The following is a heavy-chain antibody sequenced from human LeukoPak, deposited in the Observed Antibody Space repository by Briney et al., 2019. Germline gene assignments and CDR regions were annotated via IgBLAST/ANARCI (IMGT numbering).Heavy chain of an antibody. CDR1: GDSISSGDYY. V-gene: IGHV4-61*02. CDR3: AREGYYYDSSGHYLDY. CDR2: ISSSGST. J-gene: IGHJ4*02. D-gene: IGHD3-22*01. Sequence: SETLSLTCTVSGDSISSGDYYWSWIRQPAGKGLEWIGRISSSGSTNYNPSLKSRVTISVDTSKNQFSLKLSSVTAADTAVYYCAREGYYYDSSGHYLDYWGQGTLVAVSS.